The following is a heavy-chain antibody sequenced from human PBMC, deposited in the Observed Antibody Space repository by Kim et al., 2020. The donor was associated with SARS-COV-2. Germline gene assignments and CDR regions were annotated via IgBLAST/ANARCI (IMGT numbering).Heavy chain of an antibody. V-gene: IGHV4-34*01. CDR3: ARASKAERWLRLYYFDY. CDR2: INHSGST. D-gene: IGHD5-12*01. Sequence: SETLSLTCAVYGGSFSGYYWSWIRQPPGKGLEWIGEINHSGSTNYNPSLKSRVTISVDTSKNQFSLKLSSVTAADTAVCYCARASKAERWLRLYYFDYWG. J-gene: IGHJ4*01. CDR1: GGSFSGYY.